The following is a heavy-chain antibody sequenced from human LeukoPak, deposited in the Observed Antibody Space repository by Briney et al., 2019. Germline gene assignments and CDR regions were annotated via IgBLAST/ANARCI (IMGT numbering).Heavy chain of an antibody. CDR3: ARSLFRFLEWSYRSYYYYYMDV. J-gene: IGHJ6*03. V-gene: IGHV1-69*06. D-gene: IGHD3-3*01. CDR1: GGTFSSYA. CDR2: IIPIFGTV. Sequence: SVKVSRKASGGTFSSYAISWVRQAPGQGLEWMGGIIPIFGTVNYAQKFQGRVTITADKSTSTAYMELSSLRSEDTAVYYCARSLFRFLEWSYRSYYYYYMDVWGKGTTVTVSS.